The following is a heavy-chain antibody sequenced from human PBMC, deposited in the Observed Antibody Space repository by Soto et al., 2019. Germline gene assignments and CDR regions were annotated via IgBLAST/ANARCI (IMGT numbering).Heavy chain of an antibody. J-gene: IGHJ4*02. V-gene: IGHV4-30-4*01. Sequence: SGTLSLTCTVSGFSISSGDYYWSWISQPPGKGLEWIGYIYYSGSTYYNPSLKSRVTISVDTSKNQFSLKLSSVTAADTAVYYCARGGPEYYYDSSGYYPGWRVIFDYWGKGTLVTVS. CDR3: ARGGPEYYYDSSGYYPGWRVIFDY. D-gene: IGHD3-22*01. CDR1: GFSISSGDYY. CDR2: IYYSGST.